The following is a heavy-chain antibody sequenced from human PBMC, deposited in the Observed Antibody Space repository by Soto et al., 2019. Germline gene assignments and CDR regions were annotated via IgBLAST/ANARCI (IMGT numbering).Heavy chain of an antibody. V-gene: IGHV3-21*06. CDR3: ARESEDLTSNFDY. CDR1: GFTFTRYS. CDR2: ISSTTNYI. J-gene: IGHJ4*02. Sequence: EVQLVESGGGLVKPGGSLRLSCAASGFTFTRYSMNWVRQAPGKGLEWVSSISSTTNYIYYGDSMKGRFTISRENAKNSLYLEMNRLRAEDRAVYYCARESEDLTSNFDYWGQGTLVTVSS.